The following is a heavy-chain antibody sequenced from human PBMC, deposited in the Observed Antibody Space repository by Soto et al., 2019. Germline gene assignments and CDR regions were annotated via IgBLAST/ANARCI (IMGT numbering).Heavy chain of an antibody. CDR3: ARSALVVTSRRYYYYDGMDV. J-gene: IGHJ6*02. CDR2: IGTAGDT. CDR1: GFTFSSYD. V-gene: IGHV3-13*01. D-gene: IGHD2-21*02. Sequence: QPGGSLRLSCAASGFTFSSYDMHWVRQATGKGLEWVSAIGTAGDTYYPGSVKGRFTISRENAKNSLYLQMNSLRAGETAVYYCARSALVVTSRRYYYYDGMDVWGQGTTVTVSS.